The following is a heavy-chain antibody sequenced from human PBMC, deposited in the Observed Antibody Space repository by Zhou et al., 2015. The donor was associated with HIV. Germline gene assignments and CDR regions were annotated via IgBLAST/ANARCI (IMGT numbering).Heavy chain of an antibody. V-gene: IGHV3-53*01. CDR1: GFPVSSNY. Sequence: EVQVVESGGGFIQPGGSLRLSCEVSGFPVSSNYMSWVRQVPGKALEWVSIIYGGGDTYYADSVKGRFTVSRDSSKNTLHLQMNSLRADDTAVYYCARGLISLRDAFDIWGQGTMVTVS. CDR2: IYGGGDT. D-gene: IGHD3-16*01. J-gene: IGHJ3*02. CDR3: ARGLISLRDAFDI.